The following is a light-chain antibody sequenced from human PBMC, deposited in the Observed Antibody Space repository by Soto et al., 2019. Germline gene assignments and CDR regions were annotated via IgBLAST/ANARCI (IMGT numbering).Light chain of an antibody. J-gene: IGKJ4*01. CDR1: QSVSSTY. V-gene: IGKV3-20*01. CDR3: QHYGSLVLT. Sequence: EIVLTQSPGTLSLSPGERATLSCRARQSVSSTYLAWYQQKPGQAPRLLIYGASSRATGLPDRFSGSGSGPDFTLTISRLEPEDFAVYYCQHYGSLVLTFGGGTKVEIK. CDR2: GAS.